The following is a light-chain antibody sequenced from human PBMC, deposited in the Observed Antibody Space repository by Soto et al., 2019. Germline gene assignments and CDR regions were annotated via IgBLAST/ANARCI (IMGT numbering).Light chain of an antibody. V-gene: IGLV2-14*01. CDR1: SSDVGGYNH. Sequence: QSALTQPASVSGSPGQSITISCTGTSSDVGGYNHVSWYQQHPGKAPKLMIYDVSNRPSGVSNRFSGSKSGNTASLTISGLQAEDEADYYCSSYTSSPYVFGTGTKVTVL. CDR2: DVS. J-gene: IGLJ1*01. CDR3: SSYTSSPYV.